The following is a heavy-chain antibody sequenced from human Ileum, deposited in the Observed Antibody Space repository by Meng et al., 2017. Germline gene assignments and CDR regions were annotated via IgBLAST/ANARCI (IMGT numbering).Heavy chain of an antibody. CDR1: GFTFSSYG. D-gene: IGHD3-9*01. J-gene: IGHJ4*02. Sequence: EVQLLESGGGFVQPGGSLRLSCTASGFTFSSYGMSWVRQAPGKGLEWVSGLSGNSNTYYAEPVMGRFAISRDNSKNTLYLQMNSLKAEDTAVYYCARGIGTHGRYYSDYWGQGTLVTVSS. CDR3: ARGIGTHGRYYSDY. V-gene: IGHV3-23*03. CDR2: LSGNSNT.